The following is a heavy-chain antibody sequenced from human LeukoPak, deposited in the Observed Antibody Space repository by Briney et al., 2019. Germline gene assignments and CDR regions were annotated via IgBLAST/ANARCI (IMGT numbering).Heavy chain of an antibody. V-gene: IGHV4-59*01. CDR1: GGSISSYY. J-gene: IGHJ5*02. CDR3: ARVRRGTYYYGSGVFDP. Sequence: SETLSLTCTVSGGSISSYYWSWIRQPPGKGLEWIGYIYYSGSTNYNPSLKSRVTISVDTSKNQFSLKLSSVTAADTAVYYCARVRRGTYYYGSGVFDPWGQGTLVTVSS. CDR2: IYYSGST. D-gene: IGHD3-10*01.